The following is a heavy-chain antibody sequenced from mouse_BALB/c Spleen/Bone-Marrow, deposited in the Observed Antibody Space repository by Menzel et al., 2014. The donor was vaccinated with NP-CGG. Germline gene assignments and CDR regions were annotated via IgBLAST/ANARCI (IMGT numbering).Heavy chain of an antibody. Sequence: QVQLKESGAELVKPGTSVKLSCKASGYNFTSYWINWGKRRPGQGLEWIGDIYPGSGSTNYNEKFKSKATLTVDTSSSTAYMQLSSLASEDSALYYCARFSQLGLLAYWGQGTLVTVSA. CDR3: ARFSQLGLLAY. CDR1: GYNFTSYW. D-gene: IGHD3-1*01. CDR2: IYPGSGST. V-gene: IGHV1-55*01. J-gene: IGHJ3*01.